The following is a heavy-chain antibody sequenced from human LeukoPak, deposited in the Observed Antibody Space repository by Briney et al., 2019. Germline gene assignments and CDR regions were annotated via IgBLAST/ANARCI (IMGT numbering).Heavy chain of an antibody. CDR1: GLSISTYGTFRAYT. V-gene: IGHV3-23*01. J-gene: IGHJ4*02. CDR2: ISASGGST. Sequence: GGSLRLSCAASGLSISTYGTFRAYTMAWVRQAPGTGLEWVSTISASGGSTYYADSVKGRFTISRDHSKNTLYLQMNSLRAEDTALKYGGKDPVERSLSYSYDYWGQGTPVTVSS. D-gene: IGHD1-1*01. CDR3: GKDPVERSLSYSYDY.